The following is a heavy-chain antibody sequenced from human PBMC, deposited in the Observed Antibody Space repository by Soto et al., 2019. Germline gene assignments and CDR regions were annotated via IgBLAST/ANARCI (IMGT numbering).Heavy chain of an antibody. CDR2: IKQDGSET. CDR3: AGGSGWLSDS. J-gene: IGHJ4*02. CDR1: GFTFSRYW. V-gene: IGHV3-7*05. D-gene: IGHD6-19*01. Sequence: EAQLVESGGGLVQTGGSLRLSCAASGFTFSRYWMKWVRQAPGKGLEWVANIKQDGSETYYVDSVKGRFTISRDNAKNSLFLQMNSLRAEDTAVYYCAGGSGWLSDSWGQGTLVTVSS.